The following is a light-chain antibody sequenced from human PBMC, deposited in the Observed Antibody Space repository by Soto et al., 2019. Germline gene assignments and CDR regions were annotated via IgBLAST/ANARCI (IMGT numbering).Light chain of an antibody. V-gene: IGKV1-39*01. CDR1: QSISSY. CDR2: AAS. Sequence: DIQMTQSPSSLSASVGDRVTITCRARQSISSYLNWYQQKPGKAPKLLIYAASSLQSGVPSRFSGSGSGTDFTLSISSLQPEDFATYYCQQSYSTPYTFGQGTTLEIK. J-gene: IGKJ2*01. CDR3: QQSYSTPYT.